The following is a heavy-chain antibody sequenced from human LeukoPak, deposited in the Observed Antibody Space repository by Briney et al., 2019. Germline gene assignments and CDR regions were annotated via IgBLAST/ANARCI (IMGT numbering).Heavy chain of an antibody. CDR1: GGTFSSYA. D-gene: IGHD1-20*01. V-gene: IGHV1-69*05. CDR2: IIPIFGTA. CDR3: ASNRYNWKSAGVGRDSSWYWFDP. J-gene: IGHJ5*02. Sequence: ASVKVSCKASGGTFSSYAISWVRQAPGQGLEWMGGIIPIFGTANYAQKFQGRVTITTDESTSTAYMELSSLRSEDTAVYYCASNRYNWKSAGVGRDSSWYWFDPWGQGTLVTVSS.